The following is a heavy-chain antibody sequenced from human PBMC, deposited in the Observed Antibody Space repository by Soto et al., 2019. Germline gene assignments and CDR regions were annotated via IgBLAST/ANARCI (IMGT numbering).Heavy chain of an antibody. CDR1: GGSISSYY. J-gene: IGHJ4*02. V-gene: IGHV4-59*01. CDR2: IYYSGTT. D-gene: IGHD3-3*01. CDR3: VWTDSSGGLYHFFGL. Sequence: SETLSLSCTASGGSISSYYWSWIRQPPGKGLEWVWSIYYSGTTKYNPTLTRRVILQVETHKNQFSVKLSAVPDGETAVYVFVWTDSSGGLYHFFGLRGQGTLVNGSS.